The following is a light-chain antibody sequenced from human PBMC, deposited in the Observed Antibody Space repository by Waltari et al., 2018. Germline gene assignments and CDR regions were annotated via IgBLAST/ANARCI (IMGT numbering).Light chain of an antibody. CDR1: SGHSSNV. CDR3: QTGGHGTWV. V-gene: IGLV4-69*01. Sequence: QLVLTQSPSASASLGASVKLTCTLSSGHSSNVLAWLQQQPEKGPRYLMKVNSDGSHSKGDEIPDRFSGSSSGSERYLTISSLQSEDEADYYCQTGGHGTWVFGGWTKLTVL. J-gene: IGLJ3*02. CDR2: VNSDGSH.